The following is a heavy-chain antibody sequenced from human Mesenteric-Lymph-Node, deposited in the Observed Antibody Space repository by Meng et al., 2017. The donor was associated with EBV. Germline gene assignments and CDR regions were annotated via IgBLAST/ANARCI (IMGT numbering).Heavy chain of an antibody. J-gene: IGHJ4*02. V-gene: IGHV4-34*01. CDR2: INHSGST. Sequence: QVQRQQWGAGVLRPSETLSLTCAVYGGSFSGYYWSWIRQPPGKGLEWIGEINHSGSTNYNPSLKSRVTISVDTSKNQFSLKLTSVTAADTAVYHCARFQRFGDFDWGQGTLVTVSS. D-gene: IGHD3-10*01. CDR1: GGSFSGYY. CDR3: ARFQRFGDFD.